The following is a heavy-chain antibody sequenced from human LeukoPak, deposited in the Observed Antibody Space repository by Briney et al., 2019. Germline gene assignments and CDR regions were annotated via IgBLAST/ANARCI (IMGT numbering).Heavy chain of an antibody. CDR3: ARTYYYGSGSPYNWFDP. CDR2: IYHSGST. CDR1: GGSISSSNW. V-gene: IGHV4-4*02. Sequence: PSGTLSLTCAVSGGSISSSNWWSWVRQPPGKGLEWIGEIYHSGSTNYNPSLKSRVTILVDKSKNQFPLKLSSVTAADTAVYYCARTYYYGSGSPYNWFDPWGQGTLVTVSS. D-gene: IGHD3-10*01. J-gene: IGHJ5*02.